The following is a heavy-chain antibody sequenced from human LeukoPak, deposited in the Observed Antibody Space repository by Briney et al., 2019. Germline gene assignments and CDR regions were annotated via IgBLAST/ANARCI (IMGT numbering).Heavy chain of an antibody. J-gene: IGHJ6*03. D-gene: IGHD3-10*01. CDR3: ARFFRFGEPPYYYYYNYVDV. Sequence: SETLSLTCTVSGYSISNGYYWAWIRQAPGKGLECLGHIYSTGTTTYNPSLESRVTISVDTSKNQLSLKLISVTAADTAMYFCARFFRFGEPPYYYYYNYVDVWGKGTTVIVSS. V-gene: IGHV4-38-2*02. CDR2: IYSTGTT. CDR1: GYSISNGYY.